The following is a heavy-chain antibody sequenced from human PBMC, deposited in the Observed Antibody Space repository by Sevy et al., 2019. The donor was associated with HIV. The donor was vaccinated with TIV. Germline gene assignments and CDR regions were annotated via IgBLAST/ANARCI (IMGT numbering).Heavy chain of an antibody. Sequence: GGSLRLSCAASGFTFSSYSMNWVRQAPGKGLEWVSYISSSSSTIYYADSVKGRFTISRDNAKNSLYLQMNSLRDEDTAVYYCASAIPTIVLGPLFFWGQGTLVTDSS. J-gene: IGHJ4*02. D-gene: IGHD3-22*01. CDR2: ISSSSSTI. CDR3: ASAIPTIVLGPLFF. V-gene: IGHV3-48*02. CDR1: GFTFSSYS.